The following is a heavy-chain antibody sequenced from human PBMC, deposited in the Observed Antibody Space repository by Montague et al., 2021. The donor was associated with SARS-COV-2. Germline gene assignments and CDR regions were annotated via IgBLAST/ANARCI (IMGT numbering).Heavy chain of an antibody. D-gene: IGHD7-27*01. CDR2: IYWDDDK. V-gene: IGHV2-70*01. J-gene: IGHJ4*02. Sequence: PALVKPTQTLTLTCTFSGFSLTSSGVAVGWIRQPPGKALEWLALIYWDDDKYYSTSLKTRLTISKDTSKNQVVLTMTNMDPVDTATYYCARDWGCTHFDYWGQGTLVTVSS. CDR3: ARDWGCTHFDY. CDR1: GFSLTSSGVA.